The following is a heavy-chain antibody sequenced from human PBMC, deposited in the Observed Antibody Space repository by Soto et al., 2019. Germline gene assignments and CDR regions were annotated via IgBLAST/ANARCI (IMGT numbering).Heavy chain of an antibody. V-gene: IGHV3-48*04. CDR3: AIDSTPYTGDWFDP. D-gene: IGHD3-16*01. CDR2: ISSSSSTI. J-gene: IGHJ5*02. Sequence: GGSLRLSCAASGFTFSSYSMNWVRQAPGKGLEWVSYISSSSSTIYYADSVKGRFTISRDNAKNSLYLQMNSLRAEDTAVYYSAIDSTPYTGDWFDPWGQGTLVTVSS. CDR1: GFTFSSYS.